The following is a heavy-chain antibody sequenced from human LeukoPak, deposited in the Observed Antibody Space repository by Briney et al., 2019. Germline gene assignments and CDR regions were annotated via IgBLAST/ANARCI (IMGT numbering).Heavy chain of an antibody. J-gene: IGHJ4*02. CDR1: GASVSSGGYY. CDR2: IYYSGST. CDR3: ARWTYYDIGAEFDY. Sequence: PSQTLSLTCTVSGASVSSGGYYWSWIRQHPGKGLEWIGYIYYSGSTYYNPSLKSRVTISVDTSKNQFSLKLSSVTAADTAVYYCARWTYYDIGAEFDYWGQGTLVTVSS. V-gene: IGHV4-31*03. D-gene: IGHD3-9*01.